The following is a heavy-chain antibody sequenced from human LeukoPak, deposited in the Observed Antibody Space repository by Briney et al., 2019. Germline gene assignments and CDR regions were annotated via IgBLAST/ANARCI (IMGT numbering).Heavy chain of an antibody. D-gene: IGHD2-2*01. V-gene: IGHV3-23*01. J-gene: IGHJ3*02. Sequence: GGSLRLSCAASGFTFSSYAMSWVRQAPGKGLEWVSAISGSGGSTYYADSVKGRFTISRDNSKNTLYLQMNSLRAEDTAVYYCAKDCSSTSCYHDAFDIWGQGTMVTVSS. CDR2: ISGSGGST. CDR1: GFTFSSYA. CDR3: AKDCSSTSCYHDAFDI.